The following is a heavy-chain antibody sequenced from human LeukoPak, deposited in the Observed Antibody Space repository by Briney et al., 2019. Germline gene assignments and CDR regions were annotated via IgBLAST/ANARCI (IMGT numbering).Heavy chain of an antibody. D-gene: IGHD1-26*01. CDR1: GFTFSSYV. CDR2: IGTHSTST. Sequence: GGSLRLSCAASGFTFSSYVMTWVRQAPGAGLEWVSAIGTHSTSTDYPDSVKGRFTISRDDSKNTVFLQMTSLRVEGTALYYCTRRVGGTPDYWGLGTLVTVYS. CDR3: TRRVGGTPDY. V-gene: IGHV3-23*01. J-gene: IGHJ4*02.